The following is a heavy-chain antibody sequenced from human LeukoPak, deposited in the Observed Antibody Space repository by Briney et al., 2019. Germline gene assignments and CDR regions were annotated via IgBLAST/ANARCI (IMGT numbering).Heavy chain of an antibody. CDR3: ARAAHQQAALDF. J-gene: IGHJ4*02. CDR1: GFTFSSYS. D-gene: IGHD2-2*01. V-gene: IGHV3-48*04. CDR2: ISSGSSTI. Sequence: GGSLRLSCAASGFTFSSYSMNWVRQAPGKGLEWVSYISSGSSTIYYADSVKGRFTISRDNAKNSLYLQMDSLRVEDTAVYYCARAAHQQAALDFWGQGALATVSS.